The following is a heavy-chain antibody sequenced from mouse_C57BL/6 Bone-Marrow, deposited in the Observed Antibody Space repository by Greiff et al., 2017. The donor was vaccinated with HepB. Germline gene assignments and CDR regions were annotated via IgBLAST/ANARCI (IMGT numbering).Heavy chain of an antibody. CDR1: GFTFSDFY. Sequence: EVQLVESGGGLVQSGRSLRLSCATSGFTFSDFYMEWVRQAPGKGLEWIAASRNKANDYTTEYSASVKGRFIVSRDTSQSILYLQMNALRAEDTAIYYCARDAGINYYGSSPLAMDYWGQGTSVTVSS. CDR2: SRNKANDYTT. V-gene: IGHV7-1*01. D-gene: IGHD1-1*01. J-gene: IGHJ4*01. CDR3: ARDAGINYYGSSPLAMDY.